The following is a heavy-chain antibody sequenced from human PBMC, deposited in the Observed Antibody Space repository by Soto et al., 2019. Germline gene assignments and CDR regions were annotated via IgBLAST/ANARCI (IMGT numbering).Heavy chain of an antibody. CDR2: INHSGST. J-gene: IGHJ6*03. CDR3: ARGNKKQTNWNYVSHYYYYYMDV. CDR1: GGSFSGYY. V-gene: IGHV4-34*01. Sequence: SETLSLTCAVYGGSFSGYYWSWIRQPPGKGLEWIGEINHSGSTNYNPSLKSRVTISVDTSKNQFSLKLSSVTAADTAVYYCARGNKKQTNWNYVSHYYYYYMDVWGKGTTVTVSS. D-gene: IGHD1-7*01.